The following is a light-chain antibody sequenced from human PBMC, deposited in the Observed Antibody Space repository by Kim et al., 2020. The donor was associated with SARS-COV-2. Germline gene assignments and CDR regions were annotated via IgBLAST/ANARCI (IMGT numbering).Light chain of an antibody. CDR3: SSYTSTSLYV. V-gene: IGLV2-18*02. Sequence: GQSVTISCTGTRSDVGSYDRVSWYKQSPGAAPKLMVYEVSYRPSGGADRLSGSKSGNTAYLTISGLQAEDEADYYCSSYTSTSLYVFGTGTKVTVL. CDR2: EVS. J-gene: IGLJ1*01. CDR1: RSDVGSYDR.